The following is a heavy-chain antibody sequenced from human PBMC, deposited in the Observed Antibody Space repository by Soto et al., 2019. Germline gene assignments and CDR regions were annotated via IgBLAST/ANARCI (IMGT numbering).Heavy chain of an antibody. CDR3: ATLDYGVVYYYYNMDV. Sequence: HGESLKISCKGSGYSFTNFWINWVRQVPGKGLEWMGRINPSDSYTNYSPSFQGHVTISADKSISTAYLQWSSLKASDTAIYYCATLDYGVVYYYYNMDVWGQGTTVTVSS. D-gene: IGHD4-17*01. CDR2: INPSDSYT. J-gene: IGHJ6*02. CDR1: GYSFTNFW. V-gene: IGHV5-10-1*01.